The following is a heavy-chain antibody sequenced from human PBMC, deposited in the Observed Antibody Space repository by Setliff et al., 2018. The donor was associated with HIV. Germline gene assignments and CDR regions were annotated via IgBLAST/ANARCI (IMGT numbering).Heavy chain of an antibody. Sequence: ASVKVSCKASGYTFSSYGISWVRQAPGQEVEWMGWISAYNGNTNYAQKLQGRVTMTTDTSTSTAYMELRSLRSDDTAVYYCARDSEWGSYIFWTFDIWGQGTMVTVSS. CDR3: ARDSEWGSYIFWTFDI. D-gene: IGHD1-26*01. CDR2: ISAYNGNT. V-gene: IGHV1-18*01. J-gene: IGHJ3*02. CDR1: GYTFSSYG.